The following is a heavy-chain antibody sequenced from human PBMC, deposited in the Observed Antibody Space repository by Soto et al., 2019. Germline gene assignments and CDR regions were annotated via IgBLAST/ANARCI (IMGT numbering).Heavy chain of an antibody. CDR1: GGSVSSGSYY. D-gene: IGHD1-20*01. CDR3: ARLDIDNWNQGHAFGI. V-gene: IGHV4-61*01. Sequence: SETLSLTCTVSGGSVSSGSYYWSWIRQPPGKGLEWIGYIYYSGSTNYNPSLKSRVTISVDTSKNQFSLKLSSVTAADTAVYYCARLDIDNWNQGHAFGIWGQGTMVTVSS. CDR2: IYYSGST. J-gene: IGHJ3*02.